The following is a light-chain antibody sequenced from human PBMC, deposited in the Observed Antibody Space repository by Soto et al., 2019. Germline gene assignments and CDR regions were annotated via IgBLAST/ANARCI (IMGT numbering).Light chain of an antibody. CDR3: QQSNNWHT. V-gene: IGKV3-11*01. Sequence: EIVLTQSPATLSLSPGERATLSCRASQSVSIYLAWYQQKPGQAPRLLIYDASNRATGIPARFSGSGSGTDFTLTISSLEPEDFAVYYCQQSNNWHTFGQGILLEIK. CDR2: DAS. J-gene: IGKJ5*01. CDR1: QSVSIY.